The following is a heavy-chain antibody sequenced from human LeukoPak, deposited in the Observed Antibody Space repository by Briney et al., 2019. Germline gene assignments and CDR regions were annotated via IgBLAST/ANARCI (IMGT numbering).Heavy chain of an antibody. Sequence: GGSLRLSCAASGFTFSNYGMTWVRQAPGKGLEWVSAISGSGGSTYYADSVKGRFTISRDNSKNTLYLQMNSLRAEDTAVYYCAKAVGGYFDYWGQGTLVTVSS. J-gene: IGHJ4*02. D-gene: IGHD2-15*01. CDR1: GFTFSNYG. V-gene: IGHV3-23*01. CDR3: AKAVGGYFDY. CDR2: ISGSGGST.